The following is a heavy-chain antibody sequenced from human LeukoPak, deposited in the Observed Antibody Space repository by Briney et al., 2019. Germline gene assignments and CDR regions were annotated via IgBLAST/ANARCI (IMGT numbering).Heavy chain of an antibody. CDR3: ARDPPNDYGHDGHYYRRDGDY. V-gene: IGHV3-23*01. CDR1: GFTFSIYA. J-gene: IGHJ4*02. Sequence: GGSLKLSCAASGFTFSIYAMSWVRQAPGQGLQWVSSITSRGESTWYVDSVKGRFTITRDNSENTPYLQMHSLRAEDTAVYYCARDPPNDYGHDGHYYRRDGDYWGRGTLVSVSS. D-gene: IGHD3-10*01. CDR2: ITSRGEST.